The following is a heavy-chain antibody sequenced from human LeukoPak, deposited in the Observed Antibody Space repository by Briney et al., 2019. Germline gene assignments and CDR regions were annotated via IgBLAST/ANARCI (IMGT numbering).Heavy chain of an antibody. V-gene: IGHV3-23*01. CDR3: ARGSGRNVTVDW. CDR2: ISASGSAT. J-gene: IGHJ4*02. CDR1: GFIFSNYG. Sequence: GGSLRLSCAASGFIFSNYGMNWVRQAPGKGLEWVAAISASGSATSYADSVRGRFTISRDNSKSTTYLQMNSLQAEDTAVYYCARGSGRNVTVDWWGQGTLVTVSS. D-gene: IGHD6-19*01.